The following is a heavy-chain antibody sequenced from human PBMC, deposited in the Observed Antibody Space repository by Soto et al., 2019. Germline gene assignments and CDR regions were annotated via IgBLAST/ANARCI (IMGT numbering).Heavy chain of an antibody. CDR1: GFTFSSYA. D-gene: IGHD3-9*01. J-gene: IGHJ4*02. Sequence: GGSLRLSCAASGFTFSSYAMSWVRQAPGKGLEWVSAISGSGGSTYYADSVKGRFTISRDNSKNTLYLQMNSLRAEDTAVYYCAKWLDILTGYYGPTDDYWGQGTLVTVSS. CDR2: ISGSGGST. CDR3: AKWLDILTGYYGPTDDY. V-gene: IGHV3-23*01.